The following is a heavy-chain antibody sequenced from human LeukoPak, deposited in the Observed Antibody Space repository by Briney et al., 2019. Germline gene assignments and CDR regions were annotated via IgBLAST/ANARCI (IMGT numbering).Heavy chain of an antibody. V-gene: IGHV3-23*01. CDR1: GFTFSSYA. Sequence: GGSLRLSCAASGFTFSSYAMSWVRQAPGKGLEWVSAISGSGGSTYYADSVKGRFTISRDNSKNTLYLQMNSLRAEDTAVYYCAKDSDYYYDSSGYLYYFDCWGQGTLVTVSS. CDR2: ISGSGGST. J-gene: IGHJ4*02. CDR3: AKDSDYYYDSSGYLYYFDC. D-gene: IGHD3-22*01.